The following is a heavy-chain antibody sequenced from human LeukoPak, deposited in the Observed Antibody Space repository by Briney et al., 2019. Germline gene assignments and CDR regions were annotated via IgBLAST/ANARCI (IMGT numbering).Heavy chain of an antibody. J-gene: IGHJ4*02. D-gene: IGHD2-2*01. V-gene: IGHV1-69*02. CDR2: IIPILGIA. Sequence: ASVKVSCKASGGTFSSYTISWVRQAPGQGLEWMGRIIPILGIANYAQKFQGRVTITADKSTSTAYMELSSLRSEDTAVYSCARAPGRVVVPAAVDYWGQGTLVTVSS. CDR3: ARAPGRVVVPAAVDY. CDR1: GGTFSSYT.